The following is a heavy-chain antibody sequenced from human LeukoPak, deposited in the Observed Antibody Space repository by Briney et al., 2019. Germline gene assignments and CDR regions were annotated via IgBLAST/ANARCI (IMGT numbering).Heavy chain of an antibody. D-gene: IGHD3-10*01. CDR3: FREGGD. CDR2: INIDERIT. V-gene: IGHV3-74*01. CDR1: GFTLSSYA. J-gene: IGHJ4*02. Sequence: GGSLRLSCAASGFTLSSYAMSWVRQAPGKGLVWVSYINIDERITGYADSVKGRFTISRDNAKNTLYLQMNSLRAEDTAIYYCFREGGDWGQGTLVTVSS.